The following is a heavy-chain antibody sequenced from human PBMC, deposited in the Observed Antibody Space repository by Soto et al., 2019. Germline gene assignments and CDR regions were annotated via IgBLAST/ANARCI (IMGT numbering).Heavy chain of an antibody. Sequence: QVTLKESGPVLVKATETLTLTCSISGFSLTTGRMGVSWIRQPPGQALEWLAHIFSNNERSYTTSLQHRLSSSADTSQGQVVLTMTDVGPVDAATYFCARLVADSSWYYYGLDVWGQGASVTVS. CDR2: IFSNNER. CDR3: ARLVADSSWYYYGLDV. V-gene: IGHV2-26*03. D-gene: IGHD3-10*01. J-gene: IGHJ6*02. CDR1: GFSLTTGRMG.